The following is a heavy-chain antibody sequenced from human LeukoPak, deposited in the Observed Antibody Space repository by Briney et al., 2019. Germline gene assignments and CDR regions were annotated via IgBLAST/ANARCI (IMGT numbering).Heavy chain of an antibody. V-gene: IGHV4-39*02. Sequence: SETLSLTCTVSGGSISISSHYWVWIRQPPGKGLEWIGSIYYSGSTYYNPSLKSRVTISVDMSRSQFSLKLTSVTAADTAVYYCAREIRPGNYYYYLYVWGKGTTVTISS. D-gene: IGHD1-14*01. CDR1: GGSISISSHY. J-gene: IGHJ6*03. CDR3: AREIRPGNYYYYLYV. CDR2: IYYSGST.